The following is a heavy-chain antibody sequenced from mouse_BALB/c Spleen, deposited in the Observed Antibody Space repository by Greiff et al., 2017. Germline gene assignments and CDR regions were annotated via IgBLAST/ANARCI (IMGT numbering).Heavy chain of an antibody. J-gene: IGHJ3*01. V-gene: IGHV5-17*02. CDR2: ISSGSSTI. D-gene: IGHD1-2*01. CDR1: GFTFSSFG. Sequence: EVQRVESGGGLVQPGGSRKLSCAASGFTFSSFGMHWVRQAPEKGLEWVAYISSGSSTIYYADTVKGRFTISRDNPKNTLFLQMTSLRSEDTAMYYCARSITTEFAYWGQGTLVTVSA. CDR3: ARSITTEFAY.